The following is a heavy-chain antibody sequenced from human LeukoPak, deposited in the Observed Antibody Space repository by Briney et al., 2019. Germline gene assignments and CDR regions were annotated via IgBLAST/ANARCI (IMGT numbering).Heavy chain of an antibody. CDR2: ILYDGTMA. CDR1: GFTFNNYA. Sequence: GGSLRLSCATSGFTFNNYAMHWVRQAPGQGLEWVEVILYDGTMAYYADSVKGRFTISRDNSKNMLYLQMNSLRAEDTAVYYCARGIAKTTLNAFDLWGQGTMVTVSS. D-gene: IGHD4-11*01. V-gene: IGHV3-30*04. J-gene: IGHJ3*01. CDR3: ARGIAKTTLNAFDL.